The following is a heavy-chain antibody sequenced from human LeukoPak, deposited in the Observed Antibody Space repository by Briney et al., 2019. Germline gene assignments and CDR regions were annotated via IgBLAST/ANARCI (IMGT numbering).Heavy chain of an antibody. CDR3: AKDREHTYGPPVF. CDR1: GFTFSGYG. V-gene: IGHV3-33*06. D-gene: IGHD5-18*01. CDR2: IWSDGSNK. J-gene: IGHJ4*02. Sequence: GRSLSLSCSASGFTFSGYGMHWVRQAPGKGLEWVALIWSDGSNKYYADSVKGRFTISRDNSKNTLYLQMNSLRAEDTAVYYCAKDREHTYGPPVFGGKGSLVTVSS.